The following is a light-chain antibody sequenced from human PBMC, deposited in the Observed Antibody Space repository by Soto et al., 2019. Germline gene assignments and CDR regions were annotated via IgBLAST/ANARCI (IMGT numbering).Light chain of an antibody. J-gene: IGLJ2*01. V-gene: IGLV2-14*01. CDR1: SSDLGGYNY. CDR2: EVS. Sequence: QSALTQPASVSGSPGQSITISCTGTSSDLGGYNYLSWYQQHPGKAPKLMIYEVSNRPSGVSHRFSGSKSGNTASLTISGLQAEDEADYYCSSYTSSSTLVFGGGTKLTVL. CDR3: SSYTSSSTLV.